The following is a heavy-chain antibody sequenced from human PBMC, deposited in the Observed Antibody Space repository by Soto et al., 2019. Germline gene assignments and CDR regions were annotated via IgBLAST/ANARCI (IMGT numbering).Heavy chain of an antibody. CDR2: IIPIFGTA. V-gene: IGHV1-69*13. CDR1: GGTFSRYA. J-gene: IGHJ5*02. D-gene: IGHD1-26*01. Sequence: SVKVSCKASGGTFSRYAISWVRQAPGQGLEWMGGIIPIFGTANYAQKFQGRVTITADESTSTAYMELSSLRFEDTAVYYCARAIVGPTTTGWHDPWGQGTLVTVS. CDR3: ARAIVGPTTTGWHDP.